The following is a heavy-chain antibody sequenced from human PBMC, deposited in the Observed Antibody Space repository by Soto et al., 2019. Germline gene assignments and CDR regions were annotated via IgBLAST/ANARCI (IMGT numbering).Heavy chain of an antibody. D-gene: IGHD3-10*01. V-gene: IGHV3-21*01. CDR2: ISSSSSYI. J-gene: IGHJ6*02. CDR1: GFTFSSYW. CDR3: AREGVQHGSGPYYYYGMDV. Sequence: GGSLRLSCAASGFTFSSYWMHWVRQAPGKGLEWVSSISSSSSYIYYADSVKGRFTISRDNAKNSLYLQMNSLRAEDTAVYYCAREGVQHGSGPYYYYGMDVWGQGTTVTVSS.